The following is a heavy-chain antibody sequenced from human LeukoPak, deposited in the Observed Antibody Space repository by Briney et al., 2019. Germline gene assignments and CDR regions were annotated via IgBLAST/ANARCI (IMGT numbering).Heavy chain of an antibody. CDR2: ISGSGGST. Sequence: GGSLRLSCATSGFTFSIYAMTWVRQAPGQGLDWISTISGSGGSTYYADSVKGRFTMSRDNSKNTVYLQMNSLRAEDTAVYYCAKGSVDIVVVPDAYFDYWGQGTLVTVSS. CDR3: AKGSVDIVVVPDAYFDY. CDR1: GFTFSIYA. J-gene: IGHJ4*02. V-gene: IGHV3-23*01. D-gene: IGHD2-2*03.